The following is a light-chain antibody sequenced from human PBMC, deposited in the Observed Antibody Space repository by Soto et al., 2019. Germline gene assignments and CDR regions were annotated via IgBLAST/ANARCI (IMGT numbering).Light chain of an antibody. CDR2: GAS. CDR3: QHFGRSPLT. V-gene: IGKV3-20*01. Sequence: EIVLTQSPGTLSLSPGARATLSCRTSQSVSNNYLAWYQQKPGQAPRLLIYGASSRATGIPDRFSASGTGTDFTLTISRLEPEDFAVYYCQHFGRSPLTFGGGTKVDIK. CDR1: QSVSNNY. J-gene: IGKJ4*01.